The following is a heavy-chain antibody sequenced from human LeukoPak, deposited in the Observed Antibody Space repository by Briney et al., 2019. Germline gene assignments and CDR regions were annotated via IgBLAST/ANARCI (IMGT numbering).Heavy chain of an antibody. D-gene: IGHD2-2*01. CDR2: IIPIFGTA. J-gene: IGHJ6*04. CDR1: GYTFTSYG. V-gene: IGHV1-69*05. Sequence: SVKVSCKASGYTFTSYGISWVRQAPGQGLEWMGRIIPIFGTANYAQKFQGRVTITTDESTSTAYMELSSLRSEDTAVYYCARDIVVVPAAIRSVDVWGKGTTVTVSS. CDR3: ARDIVVVPAAIRSVDV.